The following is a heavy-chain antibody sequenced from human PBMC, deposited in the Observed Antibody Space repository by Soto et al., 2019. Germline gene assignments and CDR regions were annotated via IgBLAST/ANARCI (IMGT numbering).Heavy chain of an antibody. D-gene: IGHD3-22*01. CDR1: GGTFSSYA. CDR2: IIPIFGTA. CDR3: ARGGYDSSGYYPNEYYGMDV. J-gene: IGHJ6*02. Sequence: QVQLVQSGAEVKKPGSSVKVSCKASGGTFSSYAISWVRQAPGQGLEWMGGIIPIFGTANYAQKIQGRVTITADESTSTAYMELSSLRSEDTAVYYCARGGYDSSGYYPNEYYGMDVWGQGTTVTVSS. V-gene: IGHV1-69*01.